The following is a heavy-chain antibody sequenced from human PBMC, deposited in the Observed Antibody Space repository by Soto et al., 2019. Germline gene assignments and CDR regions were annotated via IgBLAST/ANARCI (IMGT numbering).Heavy chain of an antibody. D-gene: IGHD4-17*01. J-gene: IGHJ4*02. CDR2: ISWNSIII. CDR3: AKDISGDHAESFDY. V-gene: IGHV3-9*01. CDR1: GFTFDDYA. Sequence: EVQLVESGGGLVQPGRSLRLSCAASGFTFDDYAMQWVRQVPGKGLEWVSGISWNSIIIGYADSVKGRFTISRDNAKNSLFLQMNSLRAEETALYYCAKDISGDHAESFDYWGQGTLVSVSS.